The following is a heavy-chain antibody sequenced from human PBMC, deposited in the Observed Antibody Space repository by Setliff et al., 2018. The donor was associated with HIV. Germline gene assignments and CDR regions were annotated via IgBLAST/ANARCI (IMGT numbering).Heavy chain of an antibody. J-gene: IGHJ4*02. Sequence: SETLSLTCTVSGDSITRGSYYWSWIRLPPGKGLEWIGYIYTSGITNYNPSLKSRVTMSVDTSKNQFSLKLSSVTAADTAVYYCARDYSGWYYFDCWGQGTLVTVSS. V-gene: IGHV4-61*01. CDR3: ARDYSGWYYFDC. CDR1: GDSITRGSYY. D-gene: IGHD6-19*01. CDR2: IYTSGIT.